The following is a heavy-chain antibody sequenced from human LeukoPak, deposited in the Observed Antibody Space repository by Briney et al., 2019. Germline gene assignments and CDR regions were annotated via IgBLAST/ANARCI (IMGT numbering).Heavy chain of an antibody. CDR3: AKDGHWTFDY. V-gene: IGHV3-21*01. J-gene: IGHJ4*02. Sequence: GGSLRLSCAASGFTFSSYSMYWVRQAPGKGLEWVSSISSSSSYIHDADTVKGTFTISRDDSKNTLFLQMDSLRPEDTAVYYCAKDGHWTFDYWGQGTLVTVSS. CDR2: ISSSSSYI. CDR1: GFTFSSYS. D-gene: IGHD1-1*01.